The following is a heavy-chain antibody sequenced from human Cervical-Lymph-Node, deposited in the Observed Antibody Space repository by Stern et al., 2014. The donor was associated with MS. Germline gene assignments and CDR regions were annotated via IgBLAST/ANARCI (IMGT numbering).Heavy chain of an antibody. V-gene: IGHV4-59*01. J-gene: IGHJ5*02. CDR1: GGSISSYY. Sequence: VQLVESGPGLEKPSETLSLTCTVSGGSISSYYWSWIRQPPGKGLEWSGYIYYSGSTNYNPSLKSRVTISVDTSKNQFSLKLSSVTAADTAVYYCARGATQAFDPWGQGTLVTVSS. CDR2: IYYSGST. CDR3: ARGATQAFDP.